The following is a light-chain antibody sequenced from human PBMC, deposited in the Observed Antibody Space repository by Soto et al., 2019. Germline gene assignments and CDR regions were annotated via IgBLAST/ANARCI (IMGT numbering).Light chain of an antibody. CDR2: SDD. Sequence: QSVLTQPPSASGTPGPRVTISCSGSSSNVGSNTVSWYQQLPGTAPKVLIYSDDQRPSGVPDRFSGSRSGSSASLAISGRQSGDEADYYCASWEDSLNGWVIGGGTQLTVL. J-gene: IGLJ7*01. CDR3: ASWEDSLNGWV. CDR1: SSNVGSNT. V-gene: IGLV1-44*01.